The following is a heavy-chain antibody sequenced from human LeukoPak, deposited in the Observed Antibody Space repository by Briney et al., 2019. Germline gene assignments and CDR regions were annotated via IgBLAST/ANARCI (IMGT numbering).Heavy chain of an antibody. V-gene: IGHV3-9*01. CDR1: GFTFDDCA. CDR3: AKEVIVGNFDY. Sequence: GGSLRLSCAASGFTFDDCAMHWVRQAPGKGLEWVSGISWNSGSIGYADSVKGRFTISRDNAKNSLYLQMNSLRAEDTALYYCAKEVIVGNFDYWGQGTLVTVSS. J-gene: IGHJ4*02. CDR2: ISWNSGSI. D-gene: IGHD3-22*01.